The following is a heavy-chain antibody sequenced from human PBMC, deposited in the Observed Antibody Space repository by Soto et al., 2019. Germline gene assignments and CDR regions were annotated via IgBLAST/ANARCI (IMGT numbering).Heavy chain of an antibody. Sequence: PSETLSLTCAVYGGSFSGYYWSWLRQPPGKGPEWNGEINHSGSTNYNPTLQSRVTISVDTSKNQFSLKLSSVTAADTAVYYCARGGDAFDIWGQGTMVTVSS. CDR3: ARGGDAFDI. CDR2: INHSGST. CDR1: GGSFSGYY. J-gene: IGHJ3*02. V-gene: IGHV4-34*01.